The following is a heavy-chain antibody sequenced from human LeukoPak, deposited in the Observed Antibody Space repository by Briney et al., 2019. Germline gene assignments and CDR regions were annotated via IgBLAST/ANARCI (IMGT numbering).Heavy chain of an antibody. CDR2: IIPILGIA. V-gene: IGHV1-69*04. Sequence: GSSVKVSCKASGGTFSSYAISWVRQAPGQGLEWMGRIIPILGIANYAQKFQGRVTITADKSTSTAYMELSSLRSEDTAVYYCARGLTSWGTGTRNWFDPWGQGTLVTVSS. CDR1: GGTFSSYA. D-gene: IGHD1-7*01. CDR3: ARGLTSWGTGTRNWFDP. J-gene: IGHJ5*02.